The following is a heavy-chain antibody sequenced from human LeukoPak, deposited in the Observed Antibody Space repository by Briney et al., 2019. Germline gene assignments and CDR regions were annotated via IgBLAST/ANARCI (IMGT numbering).Heavy chain of an antibody. D-gene: IGHD2-8*01. CDR2: MNPSGGNT. CDR1: GHTFTNDE. CDR3: ARRDCTTGACRFDD. Sequence: ASVKVSCKASGHTFTNDEIHWVRQATGQGLEWMGWMNPSGGNTGYAQKFQGRLTMTRNTSISTAYMDLSSLRSDDTAVYYCARRDCTTGACRFDDWGQGTRVSVSP. J-gene: IGHJ4*02. V-gene: IGHV1-8*01.